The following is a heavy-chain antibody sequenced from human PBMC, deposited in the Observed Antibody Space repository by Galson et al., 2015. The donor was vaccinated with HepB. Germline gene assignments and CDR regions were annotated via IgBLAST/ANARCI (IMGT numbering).Heavy chain of an antibody. Sequence: SLRLSCAASGFTFSSFWIAWVRQVPGKGLEWMGIIYPDNSETRYSQSFQGQVTMSVDKSISTAYLQWSSLEASDTATYYCARRVGGYGLDYCYGMDVWGQGTTVTVSS. D-gene: IGHD5-18*01. CDR1: GFTFSSFW. CDR2: IYPDNSET. V-gene: IGHV5-51*01. J-gene: IGHJ6*02. CDR3: ARRVGGYGLDYCYGMDV.